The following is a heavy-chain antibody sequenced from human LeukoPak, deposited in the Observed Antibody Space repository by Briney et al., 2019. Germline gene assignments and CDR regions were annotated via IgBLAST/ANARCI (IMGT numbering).Heavy chain of an antibody. CDR2: ISGSGRTT. V-gene: IGHV3-11*01. CDR1: GFTFSDFY. Sequence: GGSLRLSCAASGFTFSDFYMSWIRQAPGKGLEWVSYISGSGRTTYDADSVKGRFTISRDNAKKSLYLQMISLRAEDTALYSCAKVKSGSPTRGAFDIWGQGTMVTVSS. D-gene: IGHD1-26*01. J-gene: IGHJ3*02. CDR3: AKVKSGSPTRGAFDI.